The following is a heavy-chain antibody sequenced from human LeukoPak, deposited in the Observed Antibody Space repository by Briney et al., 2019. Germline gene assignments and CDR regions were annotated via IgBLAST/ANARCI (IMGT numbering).Heavy chain of an antibody. CDR1: GFTVSSNY. CDR3: ARRVGSSWALDY. CDR2: IYSGGPT. V-gene: IGHV3-66*04. D-gene: IGHD6-13*01. Sequence: SGGSLRPSCAASGFTVSSNYMTWVRQAPGKGLEWVSVIYSGGPTYYADSVKGRFTISRDNSKNTLYLQMNSLRAEDTAVYYCARRVGSSWALDYWGQGTLVTVSS. J-gene: IGHJ4*02.